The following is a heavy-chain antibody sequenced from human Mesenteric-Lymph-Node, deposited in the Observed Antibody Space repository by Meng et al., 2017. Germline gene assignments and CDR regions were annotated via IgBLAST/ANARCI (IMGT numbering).Heavy chain of an antibody. CDR2: IYYSGST. CDR3: GITMVRGVITKSDY. J-gene: IGHJ4*02. Sequence: SETLSLTCIVSGYSIGSEYSWGWIRQPPGKGLEWIGYIYYSGSTNYNPSLKSRVTISVDTSKNQFSLKLSSVTAADTAVYYCGITMVRGVITKSDYWGQGTLVTVSS. D-gene: IGHD3-10*01. V-gene: IGHV4-59*01. CDR1: GYSIGSEYS.